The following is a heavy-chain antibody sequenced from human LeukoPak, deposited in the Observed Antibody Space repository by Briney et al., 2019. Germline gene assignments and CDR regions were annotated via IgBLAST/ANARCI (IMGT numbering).Heavy chain of an antibody. CDR3: ARRTAVARTAHFDY. CDR1: GGSIRGNNFS. J-gene: IGHJ4*02. Sequence: SETLSLTCSVSGGSIRGNNFSWDWIRQPPGKGLEWIGSFSYGGTTYFNPSLKSRVTMSVDTSKNQFSLKVTSVTAADTAVYYCARRTAVARTAHFDYWGQGILVTVSS. CDR2: FSYGGTT. D-gene: IGHD6-19*01. V-gene: IGHV4-39*01.